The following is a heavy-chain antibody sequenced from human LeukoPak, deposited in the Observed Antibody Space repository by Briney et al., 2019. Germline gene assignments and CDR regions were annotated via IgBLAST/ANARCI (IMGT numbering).Heavy chain of an antibody. CDR2: ISYDGSNK. Sequence: PGGSLRLSCAASGFTFTSYGMHWVRQAPGKGLEWVAVISYDGSNKYCADSVKGRFTISRDNSKNTLYLQMNSLRAEDTAVYYCAKDIVVVPAAIDYYYYYGMDVWGQGTTVTVSS. V-gene: IGHV3-30*18. CDR1: GFTFTSYG. J-gene: IGHJ6*02. D-gene: IGHD2-2*01. CDR3: AKDIVVVPAAIDYYYYYGMDV.